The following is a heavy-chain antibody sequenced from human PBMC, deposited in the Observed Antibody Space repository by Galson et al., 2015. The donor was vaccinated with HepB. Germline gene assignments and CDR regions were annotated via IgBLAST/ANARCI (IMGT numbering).Heavy chain of an antibody. J-gene: IGHJ5*02. CDR3: TTRDIVVIPRSQKRFDP. CDR1: GFTLSSHS. V-gene: IGHV3-48*01. CDR2: ISISGGTG. Sequence: SLRLSCAASGFTLSSHSMNWVRQAPGRGLEWVSYISISGGTGHYADSVKGRFTISRDNVKTSVYLQLNNLRVEDTARYYCTTRDIVVIPRSQKRFDPWGQGTLVTVSS. D-gene: IGHD2-21*01.